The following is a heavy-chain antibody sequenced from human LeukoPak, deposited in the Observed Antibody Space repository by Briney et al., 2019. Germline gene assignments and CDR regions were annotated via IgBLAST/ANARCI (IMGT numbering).Heavy chain of an antibody. Sequence: AATLSLTCTLSGGSISTYYWSCIRLPPGEGLEWIGYIYYIGSTNYNPSLQSRVTISVDTSKNQFSLNLSSVTAADTAVYYCARDLLSTAGYFDYWGQGTLVTVSS. V-gene: IGHV4-59*01. CDR3: ARDLLSTAGYFDY. J-gene: IGHJ4*02. CDR2: IYYIGST. D-gene: IGHD6-19*01. CDR1: GGSISTYY.